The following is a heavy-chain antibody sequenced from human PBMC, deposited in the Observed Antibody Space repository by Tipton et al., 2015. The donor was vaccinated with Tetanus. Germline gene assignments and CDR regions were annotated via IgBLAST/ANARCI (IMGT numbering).Heavy chain of an antibody. CDR1: GASINAGGYL. V-gene: IGHV4-31*03. CDR3: ARGLPRKPSYLDY. Sequence: TLSLTCTVSGASINAGGYLWTWVRQHPGKGLEWIGNIYYTALTSYSPSLNSRVRIAVDTPKNQFSLSLTSVTAADTAVYFCARGLPRKPSYLDYWGQGKQVTVSS. CDR2: IYYTALT. D-gene: IGHD3-16*01. J-gene: IGHJ4*02.